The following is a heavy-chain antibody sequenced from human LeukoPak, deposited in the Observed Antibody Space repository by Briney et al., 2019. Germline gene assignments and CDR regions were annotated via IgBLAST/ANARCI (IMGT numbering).Heavy chain of an antibody. CDR1: RFTFSSFA. J-gene: IGHJ4*02. D-gene: IGHD2-2*01. V-gene: IGHV3-23*01. CDR3: AKARCSSTSCPFDY. Sequence: PGGSLRLSCAASRFTFSSFAMTCVRQAPGKGLEWVSTISGSGGSTYYADSVKGRLTISRDNSKNTLYLQMNSLRAEDTAVYYCAKARCSSTSCPFDYWGQGTRVTVSS. CDR2: ISGSGGST.